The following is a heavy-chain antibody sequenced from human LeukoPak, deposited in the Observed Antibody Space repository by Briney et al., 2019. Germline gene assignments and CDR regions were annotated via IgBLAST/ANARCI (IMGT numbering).Heavy chain of an antibody. V-gene: IGHV3-30-3*01. CDR2: ISYDGSNT. CDR3: ARWFGDLLFPADLGGYYFDY. Sequence: PGRSLRLSCAASGFTFSSYAIHWVRQAPGKGLEWVAVISYDGSNTYYADSVKGRFTISRDNSKNTLFLQMNSLRAEDTAVYYCARWFGDLLFPADLGGYYFDYWGQGTLVTVSS. D-gene: IGHD3-10*01. J-gene: IGHJ4*02. CDR1: GFTFSSYA.